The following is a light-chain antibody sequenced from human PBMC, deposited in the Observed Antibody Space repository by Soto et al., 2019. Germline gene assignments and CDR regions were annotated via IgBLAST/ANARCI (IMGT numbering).Light chain of an antibody. CDR1: QSVSSN. CDR2: GAS. V-gene: IGKV3-15*01. J-gene: IGKJ1*01. CDR3: QQYNNWPPWT. Sequence: DIVMTQSPATLSVSPGERATLSCRASQSVSSNLAWYQQKPGQAPRLLIYGASTRATGIPARFSGSGSGTEFTLTINSLQSEDFAVYYCQQYNNWPPWTFGQGTKVEFK.